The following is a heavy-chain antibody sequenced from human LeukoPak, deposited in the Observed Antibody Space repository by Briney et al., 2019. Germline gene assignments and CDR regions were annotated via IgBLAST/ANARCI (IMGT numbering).Heavy chain of an antibody. D-gene: IGHD3-3*01. J-gene: IGHJ5*02. Sequence: PSETLSLTCTVSGGSISSYYWSWIRQPPGKGLEWIGYIYYSGSTNYNPSLTSRVPISVDTSKNQFSLKLSSVTAADTAVYYCARADARITIFGVVIKEINWFDPWGQGTLVTVSS. V-gene: IGHV4-59*01. CDR3: ARADARITIFGVVIKEINWFDP. CDR2: IYYSGST. CDR1: GGSISSYY.